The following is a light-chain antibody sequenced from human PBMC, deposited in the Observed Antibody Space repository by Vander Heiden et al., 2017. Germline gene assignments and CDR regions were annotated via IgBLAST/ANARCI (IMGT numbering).Light chain of an antibody. CDR1: QSVSSSY. CDR2: GAS. Sequence: ELVLKQSPGTLSLSPGERATLSFRASQSVSSSYLAWYQQKPGQAPRLLIYGASSRATGIPDRFSGSGSGTDFTLTISRLEPEDFAVYYCQQYGSSPWTFGQGTKVEIK. V-gene: IGKV3-20*01. CDR3: QQYGSSPWT. J-gene: IGKJ1*01.